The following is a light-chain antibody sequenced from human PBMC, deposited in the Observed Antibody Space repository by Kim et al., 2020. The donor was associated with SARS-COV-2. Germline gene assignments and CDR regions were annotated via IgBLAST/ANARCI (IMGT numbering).Light chain of an antibody. CDR3: AAWDDSLNGLYV. V-gene: IGLV1-44*01. Sequence: VTIACSGSTSNIGSNTVNWYQQRPGTAPKLLIYSNNQRPSGVPDRFSGSKSGTSASLAISGLQSEDEADYYCAAWDDSLNGLYVFGTGTKVTVL. CDR2: SNN. CDR1: TSNIGSNT. J-gene: IGLJ1*01.